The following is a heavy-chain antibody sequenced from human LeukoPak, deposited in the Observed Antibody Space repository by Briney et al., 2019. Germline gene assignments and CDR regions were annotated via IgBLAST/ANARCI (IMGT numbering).Heavy chain of an antibody. D-gene: IGHD3-10*01. CDR2: IRGTGTST. CDR1: GFTFSSYG. J-gene: IGHJ4*02. Sequence: GGSLRLSCAGSGFTFSSYGMSWVRQAAGKGLEWVSAIRGTGTSTYYADSVKGRFTISRDNSKNTLYLQMNSLRAEDTAVYYCAKVTYGSGTYGAFDYWGQGTLVTVSS. V-gene: IGHV3-23*01. CDR3: AKVTYGSGTYGAFDY.